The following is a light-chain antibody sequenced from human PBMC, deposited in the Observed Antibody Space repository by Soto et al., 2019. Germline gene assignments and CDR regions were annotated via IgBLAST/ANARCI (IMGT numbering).Light chain of an antibody. CDR3: QQNNNWPLT. CDR2: GAS. Sequence: EIVMTQSPGTLSGSPGERATLSCRASQSVSNNLAWYQQKPGQAPRLLIYGASTRATGIPARFSGSGSGTEFTLTISSLQSEDFEVYYCQQNNNWPLTLGGATKVDIK. J-gene: IGKJ4*01. V-gene: IGKV3-15*01. CDR1: QSVSNN.